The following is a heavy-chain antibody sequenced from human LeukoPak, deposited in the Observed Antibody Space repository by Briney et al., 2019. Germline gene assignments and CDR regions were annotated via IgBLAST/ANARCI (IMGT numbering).Heavy chain of an antibody. CDR1: GFSFSSYA. J-gene: IGHJ5*02. CDR3: AKDLGSGNYLNWFDP. V-gene: IGHV3-23*01. Sequence: GGSLRLSCAASGFSFSSYAMSWVRQAPGKGLEWVSAISYSGGNTYYADSVKGRFTISRDNSKNTLYLQMNSLRAEDTAVYYCAKDLGSGNYLNWFDPWGQGTLVTVSS. D-gene: IGHD1-26*01. CDR2: ISYSGGNT.